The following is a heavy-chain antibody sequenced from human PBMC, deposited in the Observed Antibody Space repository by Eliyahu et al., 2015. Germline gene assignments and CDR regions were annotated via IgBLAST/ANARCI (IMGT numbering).Heavy chain of an antibody. CDR3: ASAGFREFAAY. CDR2: IYHSGXT. J-gene: IGHJ4*02. Sequence: QVQLQESGPGLVKPSGTLSLTCAVXGGSISSSXXWSWVRQPPGKGLEWIGEIYHSGXTNXNPSLKSRVTISVDKSKNQFSLKLSSVTAADTAVYYCASAGFREFAAYWGQGTLVTVSS. V-gene: IGHV4-4*02. CDR1: GGSISSSXX. D-gene: IGHD3-10*01.